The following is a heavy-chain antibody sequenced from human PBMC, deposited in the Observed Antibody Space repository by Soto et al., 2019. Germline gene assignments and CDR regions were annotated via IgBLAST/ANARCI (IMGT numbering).Heavy chain of an antibody. CDR2: MNPNSGNT. Sequence: ASVKVFCKASGYTFTSYDINWVRQATGQGLEWMGWMNPNSGNTGYAQRLQGRVTMTTDTYTSTAYMELRSLTSDDTAVYYCARDGNNGGYFDYWGPGTLVTVS. CDR1: GYTFTSYD. J-gene: IGHJ4*02. V-gene: IGHV1-8*01. D-gene: IGHD2-8*01. CDR3: ARDGNNGGYFDY.